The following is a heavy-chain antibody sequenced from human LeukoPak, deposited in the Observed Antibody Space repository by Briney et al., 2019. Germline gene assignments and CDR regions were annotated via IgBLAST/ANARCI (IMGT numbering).Heavy chain of an antibody. Sequence: GGSLRLSCAASGFTFNSFAMSWVRQAPGKGLEWVSGITWNGDSTSYADSVKGRFTISRDNAKNYVYLQMKNLRAEDTALYFCATRGYTGPSDFWGRGTLVTVSS. CDR3: ATRGYTGPSDF. D-gene: IGHD5-18*01. J-gene: IGHJ4*02. CDR1: GFTFNSFA. V-gene: IGHV3-20*04. CDR2: ITWNGDST.